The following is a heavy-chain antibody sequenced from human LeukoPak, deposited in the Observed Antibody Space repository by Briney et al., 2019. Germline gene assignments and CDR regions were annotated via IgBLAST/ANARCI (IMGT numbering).Heavy chain of an antibody. CDR2: ISAYNGNT. V-gene: IGHV1-18*01. D-gene: IGHD2-15*01. CDR3: AREDCSGGSCYSLSLTPVFHVFDI. J-gene: IGHJ3*02. CDR1: GYTFTNYG. Sequence: GASVKVSRKASGYTFTNYGISWVRQAPGQGLEWMGWISAYNGNTNYAQKLQGRVTMTTDTSTSTAYMNLRSLRSDDTAVYYCAREDCSGGSCYSLSLTPVFHVFDIWGQGTMVTVSS.